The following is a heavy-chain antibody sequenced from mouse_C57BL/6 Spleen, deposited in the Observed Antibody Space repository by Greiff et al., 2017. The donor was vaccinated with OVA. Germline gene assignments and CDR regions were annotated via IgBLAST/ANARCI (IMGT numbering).Heavy chain of an antibody. CDR1: GYAFSSSW. Sequence: VQLQQSGPELVKPGASVKISCKASGYAFSSSWMNWVKQRPGKGLEWIGRIYPGDGDTNYNGKFKGKATLTADKSSSTAYMQRSSLTSEDSAVYFCARSGGSQAPWFAYWGQGTLVTVSA. CDR2: IYPGDGDT. CDR3: ARSGGSQAPWFAY. D-gene: IGHD3-2*02. J-gene: IGHJ3*01. V-gene: IGHV1-82*01.